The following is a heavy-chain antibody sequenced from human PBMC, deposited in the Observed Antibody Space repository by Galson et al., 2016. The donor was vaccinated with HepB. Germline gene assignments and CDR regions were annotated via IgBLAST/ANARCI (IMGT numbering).Heavy chain of an antibody. D-gene: IGHD3-10*01. CDR1: GYSFTNYW. CDR3: ARLGLLHDSGRYYFHYMDV. Sequence: QSGAEVKKPGESLRISCKGSGYSFTNYWITWVRQMPGKGLEWMGRIDPSDSYTNYSPSFQGHVTISVDKSISTASLQWSSLKASDSAIYYCARLGLLHDSGRYYFHYMDVWGKGTTVTVSS. V-gene: IGHV5-10-1*01. CDR2: IDPSDSYT. J-gene: IGHJ6*03.